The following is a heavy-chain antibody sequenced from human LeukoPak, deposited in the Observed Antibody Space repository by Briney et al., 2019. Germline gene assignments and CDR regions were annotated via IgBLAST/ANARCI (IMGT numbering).Heavy chain of an antibody. V-gene: IGHV4-31*03. CDR1: GGSISSGGYY. J-gene: IGHJ3*02. CDR2: IYYSGST. Sequence: SQTLSLTCTVSGGSISSGGYYWSWIRQHPGKGLEWIGYIYYSGSTYYNPPLKSRVTISVDTSKNQFSLKLSSVTAADTAVYYCARVVLRTYYDSSDDAFDIWGQGTMVTVSS. D-gene: IGHD3-22*01. CDR3: ARVVLRTYYDSSDDAFDI.